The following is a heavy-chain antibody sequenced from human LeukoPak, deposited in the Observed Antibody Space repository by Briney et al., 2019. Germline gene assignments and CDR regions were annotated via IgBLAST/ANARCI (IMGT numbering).Heavy chain of an antibody. CDR1: GFTFANHA. V-gene: IGHV3-23*01. CDR3: ATGRVVVAAIKYYYYGMDV. Sequence: PGGSLRLSCAASGFTFANHAMNWVRQAPGKGLEWVSVISGSGESTIYADSVKGRFTIARDNSKNTLYLQMNSLRGEDTAVYYCATGRVVVAAIKYYYYGMDVWGQGTTVTASS. J-gene: IGHJ6*02. D-gene: IGHD2-21*02. CDR2: ISGSGEST.